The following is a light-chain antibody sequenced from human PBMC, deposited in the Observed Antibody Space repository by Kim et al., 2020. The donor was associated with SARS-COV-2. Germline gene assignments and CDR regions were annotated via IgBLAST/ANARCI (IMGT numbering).Light chain of an antibody. CDR3: QSFYRSQVT. CDR1: QSVLSSSNNKNY. J-gene: IGKJ4*01. CDR2: WAS. V-gene: IGKV4-1*01. Sequence: DIVMTQSPDSLAVSLGERATINCKSSQSVLSSSNNKNYLAWYQQRPGQPPKLLIYWASTRESGVPDRFSGSGSGTDFTLTISSLQADDVAVYYCQSFYRSQVTFGGGTKVDIK.